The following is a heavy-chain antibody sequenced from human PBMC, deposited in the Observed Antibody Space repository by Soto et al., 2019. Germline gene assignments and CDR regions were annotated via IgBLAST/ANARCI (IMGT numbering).Heavy chain of an antibody. Sequence: GASVKVSCKASGGTFSSYAISWVRQAPGQGLEWMGGIIPIFGTANYAQKFQGRVTITADESTSTAYMELSSLRSEDTAVYYCAREGSSGPLLFDYWGQGTLVTVSS. CDR3: AREGSSGPLLFDY. J-gene: IGHJ4*02. V-gene: IGHV1-69*13. CDR1: GGTFSSYA. CDR2: IIPIFGTA. D-gene: IGHD3-22*01.